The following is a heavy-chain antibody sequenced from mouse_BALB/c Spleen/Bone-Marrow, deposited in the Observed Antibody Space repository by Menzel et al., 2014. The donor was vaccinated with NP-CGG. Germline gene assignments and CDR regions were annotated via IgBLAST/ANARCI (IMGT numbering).Heavy chain of an antibody. D-gene: IGHD2-3*01. V-gene: IGHV14-3*02. CDR3: ANDWFAY. J-gene: IGHJ3*01. Sequence: QLKESGAELVKPGASVKLSCTASGFNIKDTYMHWVKQRPEQGLEWIGRIDPANGNTKYDPKFQGKATITADTSSNTAHLHLSSLTSEDTAVYYCANDWFAYWGQGTLVTVSA. CDR2: IDPANGNT. CDR1: GFNIKDTY.